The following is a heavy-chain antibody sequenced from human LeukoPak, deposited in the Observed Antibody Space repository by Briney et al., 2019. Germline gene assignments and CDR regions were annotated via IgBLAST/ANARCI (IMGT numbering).Heavy chain of an antibody. CDR1: GFTFSNYW. V-gene: IGHV3-9*01. CDR3: AKDRGPVPAANTNWFDP. Sequence: GGSLRLSCAASGFTFSNYWMHWVRQTPGKGLEWVSGISWNSGSIGYADSVKGRFTISRDNAKNSLYLQMNSLRAEDTALYYCAKDRGPVPAANTNWFDPWGQGTLVTVSS. D-gene: IGHD2-2*01. CDR2: ISWNSGSI. J-gene: IGHJ5*02.